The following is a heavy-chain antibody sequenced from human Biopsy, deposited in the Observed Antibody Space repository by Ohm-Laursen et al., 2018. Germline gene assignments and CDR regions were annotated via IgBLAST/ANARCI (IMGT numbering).Heavy chain of an antibody. CDR1: GGSIISYY. V-gene: IGHV4-59*01. D-gene: IGHD3-3*01. CDR2: VYNGGIT. J-gene: IGHJ5*02. CDR3: ARTPRDSFWSGSYKRGLWFDP. Sequence: TLSLTCSVSGGSIISYYWTWIRQPPGKGLEWIVHVYNGGITNYNPSLKSRVTISKDTSKNQFSLQVNSVTAADTAVYYCARTPRDSFWSGSYKRGLWFDPWGQGTLVIVSS.